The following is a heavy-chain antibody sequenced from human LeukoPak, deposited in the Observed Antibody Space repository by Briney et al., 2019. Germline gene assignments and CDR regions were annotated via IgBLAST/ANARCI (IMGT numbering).Heavy chain of an antibody. Sequence: PGGSLRLSCAGIITDYGMSWVRHVPGKELEWVAGVNWAGTNTHYAESVRGRFTISRDFAENSLYLQMNSLRDEDTAFYYCVKDVSSNWYSFDQWGQGTLVTVSS. CDR2: VNWAGTNT. CDR1: ITDYG. J-gene: IGHJ4*02. V-gene: IGHV3-20*04. CDR3: VKDVSSNWYSFDQ. D-gene: IGHD1-1*01.